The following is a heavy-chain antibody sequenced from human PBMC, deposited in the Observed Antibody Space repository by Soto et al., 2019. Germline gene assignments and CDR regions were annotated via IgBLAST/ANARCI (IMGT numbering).Heavy chain of an antibody. J-gene: IGHJ6*02. CDR1: GYSFTSYW. Sequence: LGESLKISCKGSGYSFTSYWIGWVRQMPGKGLEWMGIIYPGDSDTRYSPSFQGQVTISADKSISTAYLQWSSLKASDTAMYYCARGSGSYYNDYYYYGMDVWGQGTTVTVSS. CDR3: ARGSGSYYNDYYYYGMDV. CDR2: IYPGDSDT. D-gene: IGHD3-10*01. V-gene: IGHV5-51*01.